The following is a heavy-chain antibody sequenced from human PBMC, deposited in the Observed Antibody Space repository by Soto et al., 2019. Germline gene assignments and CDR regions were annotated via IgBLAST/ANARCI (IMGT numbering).Heavy chain of an antibody. Sequence: QVQLVESGGGVVQPGRSLRLSCAASGFTFGVFGMHWVRQAPGKGLEWVAVISNDGSRDYFADSVKGRFAISRDNSKNRLWLQMDRLRPEDTAVYYCTKESDHHISTSKWGFDSWCQGTLVTVSS. J-gene: IGHJ4*02. CDR1: GFTFGVFG. V-gene: IGHV3-30*18. CDR3: TKESDHHISTSKWGFDS. D-gene: IGHD1-26*01. CDR2: ISNDGSRD.